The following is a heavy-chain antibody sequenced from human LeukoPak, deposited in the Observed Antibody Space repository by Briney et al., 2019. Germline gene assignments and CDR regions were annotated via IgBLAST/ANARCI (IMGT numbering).Heavy chain of an antibody. J-gene: IGHJ4*02. CDR3: ARDYYYDSSGYPGY. V-gene: IGHV3-48*01. Sequence: GGSLRLSCAASGFTFSNYSMNWIRQAPGKGLEWVSFISSGSSTIYYADSVKGRFTISRDNAENSLYLQMNSLGAEDTAVYYCARDYYYDSSGYPGYWGQGTLVTVSS. D-gene: IGHD3-22*01. CDR2: ISSGSSTI. CDR1: GFTFSNYS.